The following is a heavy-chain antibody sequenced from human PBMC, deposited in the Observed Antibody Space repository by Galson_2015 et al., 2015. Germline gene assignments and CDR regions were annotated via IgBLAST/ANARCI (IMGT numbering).Heavy chain of an antibody. J-gene: IGHJ6*04. CDR2: ISNGGSTI. CDR3: ARDGPGVLRFLDV. CDR1: GFTFRDYS. Sequence: SLRLSCAASGFTFRDYSMNWVRQAPVKGLEWISYISNGGSTIYYADSVKGRFTISRDNAKNSLYLQMNSLRDEDTAVYYCARDGPGVLRFLDVWGKGTTVTVSS. D-gene: IGHD3-3*01. V-gene: IGHV3-48*02.